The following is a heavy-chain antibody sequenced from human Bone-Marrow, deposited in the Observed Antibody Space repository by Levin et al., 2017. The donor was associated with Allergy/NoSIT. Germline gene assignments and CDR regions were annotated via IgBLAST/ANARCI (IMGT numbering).Heavy chain of an antibody. Sequence: GESLKISCAASGFTFSSYAMSWVRQAPGKGLEWVSAISGSGGSTYYADSVKGRFTISRDNSKNTLYLQMNSLRAEDTAVYYCAKERSSGWYDQFDYWGQGTLVTVSS. CDR1: GFTFSSYA. D-gene: IGHD6-19*01. CDR2: ISGSGGST. J-gene: IGHJ4*02. CDR3: AKERSSGWYDQFDY. V-gene: IGHV3-23*01.